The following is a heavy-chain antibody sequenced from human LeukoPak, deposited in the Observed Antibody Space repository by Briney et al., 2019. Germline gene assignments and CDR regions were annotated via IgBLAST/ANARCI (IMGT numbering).Heavy chain of an antibody. D-gene: IGHD1-26*01. V-gene: IGHV3-48*01. CDR2: ISSSSSTI. Sequence: PGGSLRLSCAASGFTFSSYSMNWVRQAPGKGLEWVSYISSSSSTIYYADSVKGRFTISRDHAKNSLYLQMNSLRAEDTAVYYCARAPGAGSYYGETLDYWGRGTLVTVSS. CDR3: ARAPGAGSYYGETLDY. J-gene: IGHJ4*02. CDR1: GFTFSSYS.